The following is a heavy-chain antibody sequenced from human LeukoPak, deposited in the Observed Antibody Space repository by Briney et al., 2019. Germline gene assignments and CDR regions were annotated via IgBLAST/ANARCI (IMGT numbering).Heavy chain of an antibody. V-gene: IGHV1-18*01. CDR2: ISAYNGNT. CDR1: GYTFTNYG. CDR3: ARDYGADYGNYNYYGVDV. D-gene: IGHD4-17*01. J-gene: IGHJ6*02. Sequence: ASVKVSCKASGYTFTNYGFIWVRQAPGQGLEWMGWISAYNGNTNYAQKLQGRVTMTTDTSTSTAYMELRSLRSDDTAVYYCARDYGADYGNYNYYGVDVWGQGTTVTVSS.